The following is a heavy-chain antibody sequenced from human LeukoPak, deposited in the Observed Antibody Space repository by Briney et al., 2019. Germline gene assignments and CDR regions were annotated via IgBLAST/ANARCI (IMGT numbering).Heavy chain of an antibody. V-gene: IGHV3-30*02. CDR1: GFTFSSYG. J-gene: IGHJ6*03. D-gene: IGHD5-12*01. Sequence: GGSLRLSCAASGFTFSSYGLHWVRQAPGKGLEGVAFIRYDGSNKYYADSVKGRFTISRDNSKNTLYLQMKSLRAEDTAVYYCPKGGGYEAQYYYYYLDVGGKGTTVTISS. CDR3: PKGGGYEAQYYYYYLDV. CDR2: IRYDGSNK.